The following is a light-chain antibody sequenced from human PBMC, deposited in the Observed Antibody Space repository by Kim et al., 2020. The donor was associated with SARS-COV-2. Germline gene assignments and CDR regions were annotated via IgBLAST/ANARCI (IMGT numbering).Light chain of an antibody. J-gene: IGKJ1*01. CDR1: RSISNY. CDR3: QQRGNWPWT. V-gene: IGKV3-11*01. Sequence: SLSPGERATLSCRASRSISNYLAWYQQKPGQPPRLLIYDASDRATGIPVRVSGSGSGTDFTLTISSLEPEDCAVYYCQQRGNWPWTFGQGTKVEIK. CDR2: DAS.